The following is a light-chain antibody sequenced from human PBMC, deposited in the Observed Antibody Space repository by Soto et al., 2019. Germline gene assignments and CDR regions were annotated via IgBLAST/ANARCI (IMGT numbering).Light chain of an antibody. CDR2: KAS. CDR3: QQYSSYPYT. J-gene: IGKJ2*01. Sequence: DIQMTQSPSTLSASVGDRVTITCRASQSFSTWLAWYQQNPGKARKLLIYKASTLQSGVPSRFSGSGSGTEFTLTISSLQPDDFATYYCQQYSSYPYTFGQGTKLQIK. V-gene: IGKV1-5*03. CDR1: QSFSTW.